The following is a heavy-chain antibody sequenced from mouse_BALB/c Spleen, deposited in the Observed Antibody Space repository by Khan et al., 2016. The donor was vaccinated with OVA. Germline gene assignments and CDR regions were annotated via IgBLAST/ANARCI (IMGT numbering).Heavy chain of an antibody. CDR2: ISSGGDYT. CDR1: GFTFSSYS. CDR3: ADQLAGWFAY. D-gene: IGHD1-1*01. Sequence: VELVESGGDLVKPGGSLKLSCAASGFTFSSYSMSWVRQTPDKGLEWVASISSGGDYTYYPDSLKGRFTFSRDNASNTPYLQLSGLKSEDTAMYECADQLAGWFAYWGQGTLVTVSA. V-gene: IGHV5-6*01. J-gene: IGHJ3*01.